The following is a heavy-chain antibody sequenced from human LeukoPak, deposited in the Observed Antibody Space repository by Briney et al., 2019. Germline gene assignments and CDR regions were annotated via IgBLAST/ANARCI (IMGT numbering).Heavy chain of an antibody. CDR1: GYTFTSYY. V-gene: IGHV1-46*01. CDR2: INPSGGST. CDR3: ASRITIFWSPSDAFDI. J-gene: IGHJ3*02. D-gene: IGHD3-9*01. Sequence: ASVKVSCKAFGYTFTSYYMHWVRQAPGQGLEWMGIINPSGGSTSYAQKFQGRVTMTRDTSTSTVYMELSSLRSEDTAVYYCASRITIFWSPSDAFDIWGQGTMVTVSS.